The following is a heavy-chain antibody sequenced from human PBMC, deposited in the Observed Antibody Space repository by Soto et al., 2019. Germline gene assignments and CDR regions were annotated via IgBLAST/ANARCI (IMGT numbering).Heavy chain of an antibody. CDR1: QFTFSYYA. V-gene: IGHV3-23*01. Sequence: EVQLLESGGGLVQPGGSLRLSCAASQFTFSYYAMGWVRQAPGKGLEWVSLTSGAGGSTNYADSVKGRFAISRDNSENTLYLQMNSLSAEDTAVYYCAKGRPPFDLWGRGTLVIVSS. CDR2: TSGAGGST. CDR3: AKGRPPFDL. J-gene: IGHJ2*01. D-gene: IGHD6-6*01.